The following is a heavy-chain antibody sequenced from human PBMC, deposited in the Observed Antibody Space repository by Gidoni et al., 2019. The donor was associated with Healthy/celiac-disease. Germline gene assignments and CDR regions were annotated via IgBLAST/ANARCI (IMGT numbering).Heavy chain of an antibody. Sequence: QVQLQQWGAGLLKPSETLSLTCAVYGGSFSGYYWSWIRQPPGKGLEWIGEINHSGSPNYNPSLKSRVTISVDTSKNQFSLKLSSVTAADTAVYYCARVIGFDPWGQGTLVTVSS. CDR1: GGSFSGYY. J-gene: IGHJ5*02. V-gene: IGHV4-34*01. D-gene: IGHD3-22*01. CDR2: INHSGSP. CDR3: ARVIGFDP.